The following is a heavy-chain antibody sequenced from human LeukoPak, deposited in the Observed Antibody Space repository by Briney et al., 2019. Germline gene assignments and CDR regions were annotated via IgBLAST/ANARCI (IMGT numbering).Heavy chain of an antibody. J-gene: IGHJ4*02. D-gene: IGHD3-10*01. CDR1: GFTFSSYA. CDR2: ISGSGGST. CDR3: ARDQGYVGSGSYFDY. Sequence: PGGSLRLSCAASGFTFSSYAMSWVRQAPGKGLEWVSAISGSGGSTYYADSVKGRFTISRDNAKNSLYLQMNSLRAEDTAVYYCARDQGYVGSGSYFDYWGQGTLVTVSS. V-gene: IGHV3-23*01.